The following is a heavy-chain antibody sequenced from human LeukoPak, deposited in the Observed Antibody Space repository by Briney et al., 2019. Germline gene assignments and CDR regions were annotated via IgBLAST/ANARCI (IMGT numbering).Heavy chain of an antibody. Sequence: PGGSLRLSCAASGFTFSSYWMHRVRQAPGKGLVWVSRINSDGSSTSYADSVKGRFTISRDNAKNTLYLQMNSLRAEDTAVYYCARNEAAAGIFDYWGQGTLVTVSS. CDR2: INSDGSST. J-gene: IGHJ4*02. CDR3: ARNEAAAGIFDY. V-gene: IGHV3-74*01. D-gene: IGHD6-13*01. CDR1: GFTFSSYW.